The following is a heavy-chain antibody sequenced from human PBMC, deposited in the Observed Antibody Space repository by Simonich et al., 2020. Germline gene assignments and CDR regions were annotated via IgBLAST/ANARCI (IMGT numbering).Heavy chain of an antibody. V-gene: IGHV4-38-2*01. D-gene: IGHD2-2*01. J-gene: IGHJ4*02. Sequence: QVQLQESGPGLVKPSETLSLTCAVSGYSISSGYYWGWIRQPPRKGLEWIGSIYHSGSTYYNPSLKSRVTISVDTSKNQFSLKLSSVTAADTAVYYCRGYCSNTSCYDYWGQGTLVTVSS. CDR3: RGYCSNTSCYDY. CDR1: GYSISSGYY. CDR2: IYHSGST.